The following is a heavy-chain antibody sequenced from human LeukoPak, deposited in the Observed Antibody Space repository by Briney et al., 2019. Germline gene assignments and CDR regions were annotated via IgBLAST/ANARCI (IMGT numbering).Heavy chain of an antibody. Sequence: GESLKISCKTSGYIFSNYWIAWVRQTPGKGLAWMGIIYPHDSNVKYSPSFQGHVTISVDKSVSTAYLQWNTLKASDTATYFCTRREYNDYWTPYPFWGQGTQVTVSS. CDR2: IYPHDSNV. CDR3: TRREYNDYWTPYPF. D-gene: IGHD2/OR15-2a*01. J-gene: IGHJ4*02. V-gene: IGHV5-51*01. CDR1: GYIFSNYW.